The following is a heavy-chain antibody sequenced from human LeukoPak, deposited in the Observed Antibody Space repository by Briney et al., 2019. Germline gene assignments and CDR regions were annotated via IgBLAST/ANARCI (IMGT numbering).Heavy chain of an antibody. J-gene: IGHJ6*02. CDR3: ARHQVGRHDFWSGYYKSYYYYGMDV. CDR2: IYPGDSDT. CDR1: GSSFPSYW. Sequence: GEPRKFSCKGSGSSFPSYWFGWVGQLPGKGLEWLGIIYPGDSDTRTSPSFQGQVTISADKSISTAYLQWSSLKASDTAMYYCARHQVGRHDFWSGYYKSYYYYGMDVWGQGTTVTVSS. V-gene: IGHV5-51*01. D-gene: IGHD3-3*01.